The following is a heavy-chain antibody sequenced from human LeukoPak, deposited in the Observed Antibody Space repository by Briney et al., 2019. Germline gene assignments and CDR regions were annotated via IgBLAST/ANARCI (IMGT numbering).Heavy chain of an antibody. CDR1: GGSFSSYY. Sequence: PSETLSLTCTVSGGSFSSYYWSWIRQPAGKGLEWIGRIYTSGSTNYNSSLKSRVTMSVDTSKNQFSLRVSSVTSADTAVYYCARGNSGYDYAFDIWGQGTMVTVSS. CDR3: ARGNSGYDYAFDI. J-gene: IGHJ3*02. D-gene: IGHD5-12*01. V-gene: IGHV4-4*07. CDR2: IYTSGST.